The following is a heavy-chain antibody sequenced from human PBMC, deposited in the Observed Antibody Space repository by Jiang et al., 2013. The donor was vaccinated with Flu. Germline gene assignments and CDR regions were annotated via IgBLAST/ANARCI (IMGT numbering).Heavy chain of an antibody. Sequence: GLVQPGRSLRLSCAASGFTFDDYAMHWVRQAPGKGLEWVSGLSWNSATIDYADSVKGRFTISRDNAKNSLYLQMNSLRLEDTAFYYCAKGVVKILEEGFFGYWGQGALVTVSS. J-gene: IGHJ4*02. D-gene: IGHD2-15*01. V-gene: IGHV3-9*01. CDR1: GFTFDDYA. CDR3: AKGVVKILEEGFFGY. CDR2: LSWNSATI.